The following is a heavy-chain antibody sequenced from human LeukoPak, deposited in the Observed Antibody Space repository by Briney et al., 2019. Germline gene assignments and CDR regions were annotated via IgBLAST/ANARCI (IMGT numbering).Heavy chain of an antibody. CDR3: ARDRFMVRGVMVGTFDL. CDR2: IGYDGSNK. D-gene: IGHD3-10*01. CDR1: GFTFSDYA. Sequence: GGSLRLSCAASGFTFSDYAMHWVRQAPGKGLEWVAVIGYDGSNKYDADSVKGRFTISRDNAKNMMYLQMNSLRAEDTAVYYCARDRFMVRGVMVGTFDLWGQGTMVTVSS. V-gene: IGHV3-33*01. J-gene: IGHJ3*01.